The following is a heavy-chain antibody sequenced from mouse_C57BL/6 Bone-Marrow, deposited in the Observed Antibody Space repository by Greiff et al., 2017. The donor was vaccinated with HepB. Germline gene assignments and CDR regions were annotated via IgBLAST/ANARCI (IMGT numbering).Heavy chain of an antibody. CDR1: GFSLTSYG. J-gene: IGHJ3*01. D-gene: IGHD2-5*01. V-gene: IGHV2-5*01. Sequence: VQLQQSGPGLVQPSQSLSITCTVSGFSLTSYGVHWVRQSPGKGLEWLGVIWRGGSTDYNAAFMSRLSITKDNSKSQVFFKMNSLQADDTAIYYCAKGAYYSNYWFAYWGQGTLVTVSA. CDR3: AKGAYYSNYWFAY. CDR2: IWRGGST.